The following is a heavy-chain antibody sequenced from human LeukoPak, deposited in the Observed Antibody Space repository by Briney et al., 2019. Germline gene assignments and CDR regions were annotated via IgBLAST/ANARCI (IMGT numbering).Heavy chain of an antibody. CDR3: ARSEVVVVPAAHYYYYGMDV. J-gene: IGHJ6*04. CDR2: ISAYNGNT. Sequence: GASVTVSCKASGYTFTSYGISWVRQAPGQGLEWMGWISAYNGNTNYAQKLQGRVTMTTDTSTSTAYMELRSLRSDDTAVYYCARSEVVVVPAAHYYYYGMDVWGKGTTVTVSS. CDR1: GYTFTSYG. V-gene: IGHV1-18*04. D-gene: IGHD2-2*01.